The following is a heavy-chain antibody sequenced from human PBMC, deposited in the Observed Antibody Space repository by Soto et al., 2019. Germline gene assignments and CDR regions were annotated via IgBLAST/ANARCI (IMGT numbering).Heavy chain of an antibody. Sequence: QVQLVQSGAEVREPGASVKVSCKASGYSFTSLDINWVRQTAGQGLEWMGWMQPSTGRTGYAQKFQGRVTMTRATSIPTAYRELTTLTSGDTAFYYCARGVSAGVDYWGQGTLVTVSS. J-gene: IGHJ4*02. CDR3: ARGVSAGVDY. V-gene: IGHV1-8*01. CDR2: MQPSTGRT. CDR1: GYSFTSLD. D-gene: IGHD1-26*01.